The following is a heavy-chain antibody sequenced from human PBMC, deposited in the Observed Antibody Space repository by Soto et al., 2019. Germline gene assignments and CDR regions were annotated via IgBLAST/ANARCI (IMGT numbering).Heavy chain of an antibody. CDR3: ARALTEFDY. CDR2: INPRDGRT. J-gene: IGHJ4*02. D-gene: IGHD7-27*01. Sequence: QVHLVQSGTEVKQPGASVMISCQASGFTFNNYYLHWVRQAPGQGLEWVGIINPRDGRTYYSQKSQXXXTXXWAASTSTVFMDLSSLRSDDTAVYYCARALTEFDYWGPGTLVTVSS. V-gene: IGHV1-46*02. CDR1: GFTFNNYY.